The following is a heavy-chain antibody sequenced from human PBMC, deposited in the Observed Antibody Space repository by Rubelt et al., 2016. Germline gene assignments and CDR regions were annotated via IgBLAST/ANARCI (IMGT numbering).Heavy chain of an antibody. CDR1: GFSFSRYA. D-gene: IGHD2-15*01. V-gene: IGHV3-23*01. CDR2: ISGSGGVT. J-gene: IGHJ5*02. CDR3: AKDHSREGPGA. Sequence: EVQLLESGGGLVQPGGSLRLSCAASGFSFSRYAMSWVRQSPRKGLELVSSISGSGGVTYYADSVKGRFTISRDNSKQQLHRPNENLGGEDTATYYGAKDHSREGPGAWGQGTLVTVSS.